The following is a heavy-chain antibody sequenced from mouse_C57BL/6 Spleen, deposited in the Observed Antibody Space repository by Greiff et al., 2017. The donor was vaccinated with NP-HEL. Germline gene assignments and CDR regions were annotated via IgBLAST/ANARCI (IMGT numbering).Heavy chain of an antibody. CDR3: AIYGSREGY. CDR1: GYTFTSYW. CDR2: INPSSGYT. V-gene: IGHV1-7*01. J-gene: IGHJ2*01. D-gene: IGHD1-1*01. Sequence: VQLQQSGPELVKPGASVKISCKASGYTFTSYWMHWVKQRPGQGLEWIGYINPSSGYTKYNQKFKDKATLTADKSSSTAYMQLSSLTYEDSAVYYCAIYGSREGYWGQGTTLTVSS.